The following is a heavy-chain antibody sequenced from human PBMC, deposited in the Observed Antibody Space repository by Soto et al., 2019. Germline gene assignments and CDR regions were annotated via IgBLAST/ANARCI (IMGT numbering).Heavy chain of an antibody. D-gene: IGHD3-22*01. CDR2: ISWNSGSI. V-gene: IGHV3-9*01. Sequence: SGFTFDDDAMHWVRQAPGKGLEWVSGISWNSGSIGYADSAKGRFTISRDNAKNSLYLQMNSLRAEDTALYYCAKAADYYDSKAGFDYWGQGTLVTVS. J-gene: IGHJ4*02. CDR3: AKAADYYDSKAGFDY. CDR1: GFTFDDDA.